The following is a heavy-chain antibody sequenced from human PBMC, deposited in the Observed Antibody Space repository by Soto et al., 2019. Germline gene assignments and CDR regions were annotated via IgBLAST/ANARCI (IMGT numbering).Heavy chain of an antibody. D-gene: IGHD2-2*01. CDR1: GGTFSTYT. J-gene: IGHJ4*02. CDR2: IIPIVDRA. V-gene: IGHV1-69*08. CDR3: ARDLAITVPAPMGY. Sequence: QVQLVQSGAEVKKPGSSVRVSCKASGGTFSTYTISWVRQAPGQGLEWMGRIIPIVDRANYAQKFQSRVTITADKSTSTAYMELSSLRSDDTAVYYCARDLAITVPAPMGYWGQGTLVTVSS.